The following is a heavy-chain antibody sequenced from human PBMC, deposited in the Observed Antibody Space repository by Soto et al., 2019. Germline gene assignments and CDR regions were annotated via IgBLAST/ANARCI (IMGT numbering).Heavy chain of an antibody. V-gene: IGHV4-61*01. CDR3: ARERIVVVPAAIGYYGMDV. D-gene: IGHD2-2*01. CDR1: GGSVSSGSYY. CDR2: IYYSGST. J-gene: IGHJ6*02. Sequence: QVQLQESGPGLVKPSETLSLTCTVSGGSVSSGSYYWSWIRQPPGKGLEWIGYIYYSGSTNYNPSLRGRVTMSVDTSKHQFSLKLSSVPAADTAVYYCARERIVVVPAAIGYYGMDVWGQGTTVTVSS.